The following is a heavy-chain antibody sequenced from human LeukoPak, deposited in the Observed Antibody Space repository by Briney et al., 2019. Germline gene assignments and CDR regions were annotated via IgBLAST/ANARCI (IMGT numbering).Heavy chain of an antibody. CDR3: ARGRYSSSWYDLYYYYGMDV. V-gene: IGHV1-8*01. D-gene: IGHD6-13*01. CDR1: GYTFTSYD. Sequence: GASVKVSCKASGYTFTSYDINWVRQATGQGLEWMGWMNPNSGNTGYAQKFQGRVTMTRNTSISTAYMELSSLRSEDTAVYYCARGRYSSSWYDLYYYYGMDVWGQGTTVTVSS. J-gene: IGHJ6*02. CDR2: MNPNSGNT.